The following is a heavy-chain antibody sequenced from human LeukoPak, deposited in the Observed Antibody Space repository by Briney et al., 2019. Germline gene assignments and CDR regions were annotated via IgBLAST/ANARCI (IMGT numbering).Heavy chain of an antibody. CDR1: GGTFSSYA. CDR2: IIPIFGTA. Sequence: GASVKVSCKASGGTFSSYAISWVRQAPGQGLEWMGGIIPIFGTANYAQKFQGRVTITADESTSTAYMELSSLRSEDTAVYYCAIYYDRGYYYGMDVWGKGTTVTVSS. J-gene: IGHJ6*04. D-gene: IGHD3-9*01. V-gene: IGHV1-69*01. CDR3: AIYYDRGYYYGMDV.